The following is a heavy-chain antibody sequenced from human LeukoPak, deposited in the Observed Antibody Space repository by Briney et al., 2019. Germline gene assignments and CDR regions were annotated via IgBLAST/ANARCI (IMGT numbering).Heavy chain of an antibody. J-gene: IGHJ4*02. CDR1: GFSLSAYW. CDR3: ARDLSVVAAYFDY. CDR2: INRDGSQK. Sequence: GGSLRLSCAASGFSLSAYWMTWVRQAPGKGLEWVANINRDGSQKNHVDSVKGRFTISRDNAENSLFLQMNSLRAEDTAVYCCARDLSVVAAYFDYWGQGTLVTVSS. V-gene: IGHV3-7*01. D-gene: IGHD2-15*01.